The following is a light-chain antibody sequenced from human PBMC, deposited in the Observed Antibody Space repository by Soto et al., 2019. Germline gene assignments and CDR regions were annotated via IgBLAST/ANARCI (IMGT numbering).Light chain of an antibody. J-gene: IGKJ4*01. CDR2: GAS. Sequence: EILLTQSPGTLSLSPGERATLSCRASQRLSSSFLTWYQHRPGQPPRLLIYGASRRAAGIPDRFSGSGSGTDFTLTISRLESEDFAVYYCQQRSNWPPLTFGGGTRVEIK. V-gene: IGKV3D-20*02. CDR3: QQRSNWPPLT. CDR1: QRLSSSF.